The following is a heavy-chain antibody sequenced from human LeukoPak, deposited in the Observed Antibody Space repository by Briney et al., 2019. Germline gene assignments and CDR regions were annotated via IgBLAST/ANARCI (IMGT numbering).Heavy chain of an antibody. Sequence: GGSLRPSCAASGFTFSSYAMSWVRQAPGKGLEWVSAISGSGGSTYYADSVKGRFTISRDNSKNTLYLQMNSLRAEDTAVYYCAKDNNGYNYPSCFDYWGQGTLVTAPS. CDR2: ISGSGGST. V-gene: IGHV3-23*01. CDR1: GFTFSSYA. J-gene: IGHJ4*02. CDR3: AKDNNGYNYPSCFDY. D-gene: IGHD5-24*01.